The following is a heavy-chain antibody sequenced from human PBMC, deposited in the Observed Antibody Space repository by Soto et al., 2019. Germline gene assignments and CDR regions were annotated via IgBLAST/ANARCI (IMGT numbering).Heavy chain of an antibody. CDR3: AKDDAYSYGYLHI. V-gene: IGHV3-23*01. D-gene: IGHD5-18*01. J-gene: IGHJ4*02. CDR1: GFSFSNYG. CDR2: ISGSGGST. Sequence: GGSLRLSCAASGFSFSNYGMSWVRQAPGKGLEWVSVISGSGGSTFYAESVKGRFTISRDNSKNTVFLQMNSLRVDDMAVYYCAKDDAYSYGYLHIWGQGTLVTVSS.